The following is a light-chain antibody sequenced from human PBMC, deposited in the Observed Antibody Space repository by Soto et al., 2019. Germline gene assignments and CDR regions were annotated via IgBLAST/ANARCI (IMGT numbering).Light chain of an antibody. V-gene: IGKV1-5*03. J-gene: IGKJ2*01. CDR3: QQYNSYPYT. Sequence: DIQMTQSPSTLSASVGDRDTITCRASQSISSWLAWYQQKPGKAPKLLIYKASSLDSGVPSRFSGSGSGTEFTLTISSLQPDDFATYYCQQYNSYPYTFGQGTKLEIK. CDR1: QSISSW. CDR2: KAS.